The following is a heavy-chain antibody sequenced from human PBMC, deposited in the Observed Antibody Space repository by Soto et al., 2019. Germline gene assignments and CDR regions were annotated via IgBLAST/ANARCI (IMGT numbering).Heavy chain of an antibody. CDR3: AKVYHGMDV. J-gene: IGHJ6*02. CDR2: ISYDGSNK. V-gene: IGHV3-30*18. CDR1: GCPFSSYG. Sequence: SLRLSCAASGCPFSSYGIHWVRQAPGKGLEWVAVISYDGSNKYYADSVKGRFTISRDNSKNTLYLQMNSLRAEDTAVYYCAKVYHGMDVWGQGTTVNVS.